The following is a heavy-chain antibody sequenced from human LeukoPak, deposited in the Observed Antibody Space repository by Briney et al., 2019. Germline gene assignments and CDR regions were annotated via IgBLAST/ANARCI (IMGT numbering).Heavy chain of an antibody. J-gene: IGHJ4*02. Sequence: PGGSLRLSCVVAGFTFSVNHMNWVRQAPGEGLEWVSVIYSDGDTYYADSVKGRFTISRDNSKNTLYLQMNSLKPEDTAVYYCVRDPRDGYGHFDYWGQGTLVTVSS. CDR2: IYSDGDT. CDR3: VRDPRDGYGHFDY. CDR1: GFTFSVNH. D-gene: IGHD5-24*01. V-gene: IGHV3-66*02.